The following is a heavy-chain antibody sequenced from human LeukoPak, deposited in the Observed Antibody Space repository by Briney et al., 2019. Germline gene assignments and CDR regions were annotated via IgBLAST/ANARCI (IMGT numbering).Heavy chain of an antibody. J-gene: IGHJ4*02. D-gene: IGHD6-13*01. Sequence: GGSLRLSCAASGFTFSTYSMNWVRQAPGKGLEWVSYISRSGSTIYYADSVKGRFTISRDNAKNSLYLQMNSLRDEDTAVYYCAREAAAGGGFDYWGQGTLVTVSS. V-gene: IGHV3-48*02. CDR3: AREAAAGGGFDY. CDR1: GFTFSTYS. CDR2: ISRSGSTI.